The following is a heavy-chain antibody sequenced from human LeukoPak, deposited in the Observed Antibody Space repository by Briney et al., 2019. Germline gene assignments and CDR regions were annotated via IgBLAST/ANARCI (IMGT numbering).Heavy chain of an antibody. CDR3: AKGYLRDAFDM. Sequence: GGSLRLSCAASGFNFSRDAMNWVRQAPVKGLKWVSHISGSGGTTYYADSVKGRFTIFRDSSKNTLYLQMSSLRAEDTAIYLCAKGYLRDAFDMWGQGTMVTVSS. J-gene: IGHJ3*02. D-gene: IGHD4-17*01. CDR2: ISGSGGTT. V-gene: IGHV3-23*01. CDR1: GFNFSRDA.